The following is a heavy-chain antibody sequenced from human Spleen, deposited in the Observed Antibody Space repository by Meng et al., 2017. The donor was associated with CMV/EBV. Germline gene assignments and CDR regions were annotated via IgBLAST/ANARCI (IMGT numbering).Heavy chain of an antibody. V-gene: IGHV2-5*02. D-gene: IGHD2-15*01. CDR1: FSLSNSGMG. J-gene: IGHJ4*02. Sequence: FSLSNSGMGVGWIRQPPGKALEWLALIYWDDDKRYSPSLKSRLTITKDTSKNQVVLTMTNMDPVDTATYYCAHRDYCSGGTCTFDYWGQGTLVTVSS. CDR3: AHRDYCSGGTCTFDY. CDR2: IYWDDDK.